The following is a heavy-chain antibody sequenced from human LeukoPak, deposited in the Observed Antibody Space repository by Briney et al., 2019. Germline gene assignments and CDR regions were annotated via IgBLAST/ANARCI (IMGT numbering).Heavy chain of an antibody. CDR1: GFTFSNYA. CDR2: ISYDGSVE. D-gene: IGHD6-13*01. CDR3: ARAQGSSWDSPLDS. Sequence: GGSLRLSCAASGFTFSNYAMHWVRQAPGKGLEWVALISYDGSVEKNAASVKGRFTISRDNSKNTLYLQMNSLRTEDTAVYYCARAQGSSWDSPLDSWGQGTLVPVSS. V-gene: IGHV3-30*04. J-gene: IGHJ4*02.